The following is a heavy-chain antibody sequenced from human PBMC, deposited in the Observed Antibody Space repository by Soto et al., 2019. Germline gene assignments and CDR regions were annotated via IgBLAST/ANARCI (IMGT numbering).Heavy chain of an antibody. Sequence: ASVKVSCKASGYIFTTYHFHWFRQAPGQGLEWMGAISPSGGSTTYAQTFQGRVTMTRDTSTSTAYMELTSLRSDDTAVYYCARDVGCSGGSCYYTYNWFDTWGQGTLVTVSS. CDR3: ARDVGCSGGSCYYTYNWFDT. D-gene: IGHD2-15*01. J-gene: IGHJ5*02. V-gene: IGHV1-46*01. CDR1: GYIFTTYH. CDR2: ISPSGGST.